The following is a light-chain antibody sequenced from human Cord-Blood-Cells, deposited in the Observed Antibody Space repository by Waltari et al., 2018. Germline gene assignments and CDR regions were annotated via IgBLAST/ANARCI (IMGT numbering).Light chain of an antibody. CDR3: QQYGSSPRT. J-gene: IGKJ1*01. V-gene: IGKV3-20*01. CDR1: QGVSSSY. CDR2: GSS. Sequence: DIVLTQSPGTLSLSPGEGATPSCRASQGVSSSYLSWYQRKPGQAPRRLIYGSSSRDTGIPDRLNGSGSGTDFTVTRGRVEPEDLAVYCCQQYGSSPRTFGQETKVEIK.